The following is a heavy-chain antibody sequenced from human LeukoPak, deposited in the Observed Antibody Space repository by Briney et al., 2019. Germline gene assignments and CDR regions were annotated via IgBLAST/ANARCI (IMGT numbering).Heavy chain of an antibody. CDR3: ARGRVVAATSWFDP. CDR2: IIPIFGTA. Sequence: GASVKLSCKASGGTFSSYAISWVRQAPGQGLEWMGGIIPIFGTANYAQKFQGRVTITADESTSTAYMELSSLRSEDTAVYYCARGRVVAATSWFDPWGQGTLVTVSS. J-gene: IGHJ5*02. D-gene: IGHD2-15*01. V-gene: IGHV1-69*13. CDR1: GGTFSSYA.